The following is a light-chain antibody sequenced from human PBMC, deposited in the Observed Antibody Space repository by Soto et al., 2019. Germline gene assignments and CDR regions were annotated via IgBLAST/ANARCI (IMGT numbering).Light chain of an antibody. Sequence: EIVLTQSPATLSLSPGERATLSCRASQSVSNRYLAWYQQKPGQAPRLLIYGASSRATGIPDRFSGSGSGTDFTLTISRLEPEDFAVYYCQQYGSSPPITFGQGTRLEIK. CDR3: QQYGSSPPIT. J-gene: IGKJ5*01. CDR1: QSVSNRY. CDR2: GAS. V-gene: IGKV3-20*01.